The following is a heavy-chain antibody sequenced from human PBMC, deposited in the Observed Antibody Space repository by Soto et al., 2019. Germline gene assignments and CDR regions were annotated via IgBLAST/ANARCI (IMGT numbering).Heavy chain of an antibody. J-gene: IGHJ4*01. D-gene: IGHD1-7*01. CDR3: ARLAVHNGNYPLSAGSPFDY. CDR1: GYSFTSYW. Sequence: GPSLKISCEGSGYSFTSYWIGWVRQMPGKGLEWMGIIYPGDSDTRYSPSFQRQVIISANKSITTAYLQLIRLKASATPMYYCARLAVHNGNYPLSAGSPFDYWGQQTLGTVSS. V-gene: IGHV5-51*01. CDR2: IYPGDSDT.